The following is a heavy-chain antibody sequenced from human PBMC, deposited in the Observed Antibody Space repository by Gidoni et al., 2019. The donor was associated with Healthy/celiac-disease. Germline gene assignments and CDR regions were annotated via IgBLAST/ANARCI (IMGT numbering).Heavy chain of an antibody. D-gene: IGHD3-10*01. V-gene: IGHV1-2*02. CDR3: ARVLGWFGELKVDAFDI. CDR2: INPNSGGT. CDR1: GYTCTGYY. J-gene: IGHJ3*02. Sequence: QVQLVQSGAEVKKPGASVKGSCKASGYTCTGYYMHWVRQAPGQGLEWMGWINPNSGGTNYAQKFQGRVPMTRDTSISTAYMELSRLRSDDTAVYYCARVLGWFGELKVDAFDIWGQGTMVTVSS.